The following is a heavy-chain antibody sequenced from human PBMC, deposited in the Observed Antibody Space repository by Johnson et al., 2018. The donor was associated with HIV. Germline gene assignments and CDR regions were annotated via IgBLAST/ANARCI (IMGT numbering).Heavy chain of an antibody. J-gene: IGHJ3*02. D-gene: IGHD2-15*01. V-gene: IGHV3-30*04. CDR3: ARARALYCIEDAFDI. CDR1: GLSFSNFA. Sequence: QVQLVESGGGVVQPGKSLTLSCVASGLSFSNFAIRWVRQAPGKGLEWVSIISYDGGNKYYADYVKGRFTISRDTSKNTLYLQMHSLRALDTAVYYCARARALYCIEDAFDIWGQGTMVTVSS. CDR2: ISYDGGNK.